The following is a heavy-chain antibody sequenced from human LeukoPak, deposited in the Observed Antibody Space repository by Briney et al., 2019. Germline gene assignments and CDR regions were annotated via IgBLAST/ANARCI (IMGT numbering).Heavy chain of an antibody. V-gene: IGHV3-30*18. CDR2: ISYDGSNK. J-gene: IGHJ4*02. Sequence: GGSLRLSCAASGFTFSSYGMHWVRQAPGKGLEWVAVISYDGSNKYYADSVKGRFTISRDNSKNTLYLQMNSLRAEDTAVYYCAKGHLNYYGSGSYFLFDYWGQGTLVTVSS. D-gene: IGHD3-10*01. CDR1: GFTFSSYG. CDR3: AKGHLNYYGSGSYFLFDY.